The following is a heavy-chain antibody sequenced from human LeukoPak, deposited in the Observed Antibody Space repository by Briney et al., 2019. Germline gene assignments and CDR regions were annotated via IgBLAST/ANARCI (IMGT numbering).Heavy chain of an antibody. CDR3: ARTYTNNAGYYLY. CDR1: GLSVSSTF. J-gene: IGHJ4*02. V-gene: IGHV3-53*01. Sequence: GGSLRLSCAASGLSVSSTFMSWVRQTPGKGLEWVSSVFGGGGTRYADSVMGRFTISRDNSKSTLYLQMNSLRAEDTAVYYCARTYTNNAGYYLYWGQGTLVTV. D-gene: IGHD3-22*01. CDR2: VFGGGGT.